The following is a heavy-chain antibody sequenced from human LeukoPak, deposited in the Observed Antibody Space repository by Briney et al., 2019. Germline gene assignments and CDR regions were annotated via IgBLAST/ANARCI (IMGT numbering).Heavy chain of an antibody. J-gene: IGHJ4*02. V-gene: IGHV4-34*01. D-gene: IGHD2-2*01. CDR1: GGSFSGYY. Sequence: PSETLSLTCAVYGGSFSGYYWSWIRQPPGKGLEWIGEINHSGSTNYNPSLKSRVTISVDTSKNQFSLKLSSVTAADTAVYYCARGDIVVVPAARPTHFDYWGQGTLVTVSS. CDR2: INHSGST. CDR3: ARGDIVVVPAARPTHFDY.